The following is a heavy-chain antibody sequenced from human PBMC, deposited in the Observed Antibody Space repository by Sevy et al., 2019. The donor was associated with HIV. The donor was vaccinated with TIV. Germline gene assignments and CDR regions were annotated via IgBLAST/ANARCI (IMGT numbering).Heavy chain of an antibody. Sequence: ASVKVSCKASGYTFTSYDINWVRQATGQGLEWMGWMNSNSGNTGYAQKFQGRVTMTRNTSISTAYMELSSLRSEDTAVYYCAGYYYDSSGYYDYNGRDVWGQGTTVTVSS. CDR1: GYTFTSYD. CDR3: AGYYYDSSGYYDYNGRDV. D-gene: IGHD3-22*01. V-gene: IGHV1-8*01. CDR2: MNSNSGNT. J-gene: IGHJ6*02.